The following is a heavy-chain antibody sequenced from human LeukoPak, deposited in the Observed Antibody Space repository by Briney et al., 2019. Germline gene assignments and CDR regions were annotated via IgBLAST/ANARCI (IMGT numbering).Heavy chain of an antibody. J-gene: IGHJ4*02. CDR3: ARAPRPDYYDTEFDY. V-gene: IGHV1-3*03. D-gene: IGHD3-22*01. CDR2: INAGNGNT. CDR1: GYTFTSYA. Sequence: ASVKVSCKASGYTFTSYAMNWVRQAPGQRLEWMGWINAGNGNTKYSQEFQGRVTITRDTSASTAYMELSSLRSEDMAVYYCARAPRPDYYDTEFDYWGQGTLVTVSS.